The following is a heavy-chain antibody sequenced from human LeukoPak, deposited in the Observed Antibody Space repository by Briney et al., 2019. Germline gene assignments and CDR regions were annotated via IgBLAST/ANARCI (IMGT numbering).Heavy chain of an antibody. CDR1: GDSISIGDYR. V-gene: IGHV4-39*07. CDR3: ARGESPHCSGGSCYSAVGAFDI. CDR2: IYYSGST. Sequence: EPSQTLSLTCSVSGDSISIGDYRWSWIRQPPGRGLEWIGSIYYSGSTYYNPSLKSRVTISVDTSKNQFSLKLSSVTAADTAVYYCARGESPHCSGGSCYSAVGAFDIWGQGTMVTVSS. D-gene: IGHD2-15*01. J-gene: IGHJ3*02.